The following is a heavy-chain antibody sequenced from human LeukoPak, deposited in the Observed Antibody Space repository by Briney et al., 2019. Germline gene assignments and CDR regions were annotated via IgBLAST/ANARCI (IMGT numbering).Heavy chain of an antibody. J-gene: IGHJ3*02. CDR3: AKIVVVPAADAFDI. D-gene: IGHD2-2*01. CDR1: GYTFTDYY. V-gene: IGHV1-69-2*01. Sequence: ATVKISCQVSGYTFTDYYMHWVQQAPGKGLEWMGLVDPEDGETIYAEKFQGRVTITADTSTDTAYMELSSLRSEDTAVYYCAKIVVVPAADAFDIWGQGTMVSVPS. CDR2: VDPEDGET.